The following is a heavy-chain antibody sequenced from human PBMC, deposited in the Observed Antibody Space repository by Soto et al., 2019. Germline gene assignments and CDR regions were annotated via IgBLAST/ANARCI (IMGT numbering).Heavy chain of an antibody. CDR2: IWYDGSNK. V-gene: IGHV3-33*01. D-gene: IGHD3-3*01. Sequence: PGGSLRLSCAASGFTFSSYGMHWVRQAPGKGLEWVAVIWYDGSNKYYADSVKGRFTISRDNSKNTLYLQMNSLRAEDTAVYYCAREGGITIFGVVITPADYYYYMDVWGKGTTVTVSS. CDR3: AREGGITIFGVVITPADYYYYMDV. CDR1: GFTFSSYG. J-gene: IGHJ6*03.